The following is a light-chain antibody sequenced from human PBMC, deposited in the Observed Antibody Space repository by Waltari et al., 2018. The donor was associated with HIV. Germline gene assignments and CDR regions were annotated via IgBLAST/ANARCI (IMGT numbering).Light chain of an antibody. V-gene: IGLV2-14*02. Sequence: SALPQTASVSGSPGQSISIPCPGPSAAIGRYTLVSCYQQHPHKAPKVILYDGTRRPSGVSNRFSGSTSGNAASLTISGLQAEDGADYCCSSDINRSTWVFGGGTKLTV. CDR3: SSDINRSTWV. CDR1: SAAIGRYTL. J-gene: IGLJ3*02. CDR2: DGT.